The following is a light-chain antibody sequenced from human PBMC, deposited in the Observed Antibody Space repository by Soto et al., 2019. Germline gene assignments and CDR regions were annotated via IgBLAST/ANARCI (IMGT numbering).Light chain of an antibody. V-gene: IGKV1-39*01. CDR3: QQTYSTPWT. CDR1: QTIDSN. Sequence: DIQMTQSPSSLSASVGDRVTITCRASQTIDSNLNWYQQRPGKAPKLLIHDASSLQSGVPSRFSGSGSGTDFALTINSLQPEDFATIYCQQTYSTPWTFGQGTKVEI. CDR2: DAS. J-gene: IGKJ1*01.